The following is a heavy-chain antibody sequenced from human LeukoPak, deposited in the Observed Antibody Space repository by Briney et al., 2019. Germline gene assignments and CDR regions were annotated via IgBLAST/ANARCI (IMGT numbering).Heavy chain of an antibody. D-gene: IGHD3-3*01. J-gene: IGHJ6*03. Sequence: GGSLRLSCATSGFTFSTYAMHWVRQAPGKGLEWVASIRNDGTSKNHVDSVKGRFTISRDNSKNTLFLQMDSLRPEDTAIYCCAKSWSGYYHYYMDVWGKGTTVTVSS. V-gene: IGHV3-30*02. CDR1: GFTFSTYA. CDR3: AKSWSGYYHYYMDV. CDR2: IRNDGTSK.